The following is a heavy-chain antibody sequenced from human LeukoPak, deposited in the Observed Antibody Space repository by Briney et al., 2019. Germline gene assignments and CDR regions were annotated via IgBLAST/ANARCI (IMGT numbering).Heavy chain of an antibody. J-gene: IGHJ4*02. CDR1: GFTFSSYW. D-gene: IGHD6-19*01. Sequence: GGSLRLSCVASGFTFSSYWMSWVRQAPGKGLVWVSRINSDGSSTSYADSVKGRFTISRDNAKNTLYLQMNSLRAEDTAVYYCARESAVAGTGFDYWGQGTLVTVSS. CDR2: INSDGSST. CDR3: ARESAVAGTGFDY. V-gene: IGHV3-74*01.